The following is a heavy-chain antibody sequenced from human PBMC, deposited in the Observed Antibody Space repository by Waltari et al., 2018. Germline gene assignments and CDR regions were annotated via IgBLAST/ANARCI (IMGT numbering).Heavy chain of an antibody. CDR3: ARDRRDDNNSVRWLDP. CDR1: GYMFRNFG. V-gene: IGHV1-18*01. J-gene: IGHJ5*02. CDR2: ISAYNGNT. D-gene: IGHD3-10*02. Sequence: QIQLVQSGGEVKKPGASVKFSCKASGYMFRNFGIFWVRQAPGQGLEFMGWISAYNGNTNYAQTFQGRLTLTTDTSASTAYMELSSLTSDDTAVYYCARDRRDDNNSVRWLDPWGQGTLVTVSS.